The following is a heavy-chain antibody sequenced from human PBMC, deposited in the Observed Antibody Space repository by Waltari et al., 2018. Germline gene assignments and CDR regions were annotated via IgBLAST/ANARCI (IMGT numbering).Heavy chain of an antibody. CDR3: AGIRGSVDY. CDR1: GFTFSDHQ. J-gene: IGHJ4*01. Sequence: DVQLVGSGGGLVQPGGSLRLSCASCGFTFSDHQMDWVRQAPGKGLEWVGRSRTKADSYTTDYGASVKGRFTVSRDDSKNSLYLQMNSLKNEDTAVYYCAGIRGSVDYWGQGILVTVSS. CDR2: SRTKADSYTT. D-gene: IGHD3-3*02. V-gene: IGHV3-72*01.